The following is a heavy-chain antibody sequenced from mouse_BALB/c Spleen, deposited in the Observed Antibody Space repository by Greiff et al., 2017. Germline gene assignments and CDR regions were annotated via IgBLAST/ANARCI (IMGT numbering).Heavy chain of an antibody. J-gene: IGHJ4*01. V-gene: IGHV5-4*02. CDR3: ARHDGSSPYYYAMDY. Sequence: EVQLVESGGGLVKPGGSLKLSCAASGFTFSDYYMYWVRQTPEKRLEWVATISDGGSYTYYPDSVKGRFTISRDNAKNNLYLQMSSLKSEDTAMYYCARHDGSSPYYYAMDYWGQGTSVTVSS. CDR2: ISDGGSYT. D-gene: IGHD1-1*01. CDR1: GFTFSDYY.